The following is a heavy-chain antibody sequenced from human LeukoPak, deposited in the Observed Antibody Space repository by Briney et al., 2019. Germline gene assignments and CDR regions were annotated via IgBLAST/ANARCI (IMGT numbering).Heavy chain of an antibody. Sequence: SETLSLTCAVYGGSFSGYYWGWIRQPPGKGLEGIGEINHSGSTNYNPSLKSRVTISVDTSKNQFSLKLSSVTAADTAVYYCARALIYCSGGSCYSGSVDYWGQGTLVTVSS. V-gene: IGHV4-34*01. CDR2: INHSGST. J-gene: IGHJ4*02. D-gene: IGHD2-15*01. CDR3: ARALIYCSGGSCYSGSVDY. CDR1: GGSFSGYY.